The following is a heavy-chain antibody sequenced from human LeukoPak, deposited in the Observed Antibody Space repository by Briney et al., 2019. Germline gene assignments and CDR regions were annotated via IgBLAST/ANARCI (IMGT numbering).Heavy chain of an antibody. CDR1: GFTFDDYA. D-gene: IGHD2-21*01. Sequence: PGGSLRLSCAASGFTFDDYAMHWVRQAPGKGLEWVSGISWNSGSIGYADSVKGRFTISRDNAKNSLYLQMNSLRAEDTALYYCAKVKLFTDDAFDIWGQGTLVTVSS. J-gene: IGHJ3*02. CDR3: AKVKLFTDDAFDI. CDR2: ISWNSGSI. V-gene: IGHV3-9*01.